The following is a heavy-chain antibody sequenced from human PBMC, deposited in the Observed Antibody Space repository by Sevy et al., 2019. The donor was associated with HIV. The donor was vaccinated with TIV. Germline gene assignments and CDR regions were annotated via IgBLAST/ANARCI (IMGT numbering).Heavy chain of an antibody. V-gene: IGHV3-23*01. CDR1: GFIFSSNA. Sequence: GGSLRLSCTGSGFIFSSNAMTWVRQAPGKGLEWVATISGSGGYTYYADGVKGRFTVSRDNFKSTHYLEMNSLMVAVAATYYVAKDPKQPFGIWGQGTLVTVSS. CDR3: AKDPKQPFGI. J-gene: IGHJ4*01. CDR2: ISGSGGYT. D-gene: IGHD3-3*01.